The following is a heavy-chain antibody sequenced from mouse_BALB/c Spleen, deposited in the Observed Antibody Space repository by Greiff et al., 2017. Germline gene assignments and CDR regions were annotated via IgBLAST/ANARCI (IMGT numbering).Heavy chain of an antibody. J-gene: IGHJ3*01. CDR3: ARSDLLTGFAY. Sequence: EVKLVESGAELVKPGASVKLSCTASGFNIKDTYMHWVKQRPEQGLEWIGRIDPANGNTKYDPKFQGKATITADTSSNTAYLQLSSLTSEDTAVYYCARSDLLTGFAYWGQGTLVTVSA. V-gene: IGHV14-3*02. CDR2: IDPANGNT. CDR1: GFNIKDTY. D-gene: IGHD2-10*01.